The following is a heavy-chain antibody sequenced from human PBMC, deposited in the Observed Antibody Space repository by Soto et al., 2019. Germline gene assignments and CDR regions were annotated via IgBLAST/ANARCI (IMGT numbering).Heavy chain of an antibody. CDR3: AKAPTYYYDSSGYATGY. CDR1: GFTFSSYA. J-gene: IGHJ4*02. D-gene: IGHD3-22*01. V-gene: IGHV3-23*01. CDR2: ISGRGGST. Sequence: EVQLLESGGGLVQPGGSLRLSCAASGFTFSSYAMSWVRQAPGKGLEWVSAISGRGGSTYNADSVKGRFTISRDNSKNTLYLQMNSLRAEDTAVYYCAKAPTYYYDSSGYATGYWGQGTLVTVSS.